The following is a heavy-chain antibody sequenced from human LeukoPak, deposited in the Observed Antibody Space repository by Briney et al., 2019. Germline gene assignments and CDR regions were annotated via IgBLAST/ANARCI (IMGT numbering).Heavy chain of an antibody. V-gene: IGHV1-3*01. CDR2: INAGNGNT. CDR1: GYTFTSYA. D-gene: IGHD3-3*01. CDR3: ATEAGFTIFGVVHYDRFDP. Sequence: ASVKVSCKASGYTFTSYAMHWVRQAPGQRLEWMGWINAGNGNTKYSQKFQGRVTITRDTSASTAYMELSSLRSEDTAVYYCATEAGFTIFGVVHYDRFDPWGQGTLVTVSS. J-gene: IGHJ5*02.